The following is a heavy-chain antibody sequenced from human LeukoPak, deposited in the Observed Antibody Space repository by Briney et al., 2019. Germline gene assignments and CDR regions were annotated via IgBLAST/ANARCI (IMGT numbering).Heavy chain of an antibody. J-gene: IGHJ1*01. CDR1: GVTFSSDS. CDR2: IRHPSRYI. Sequence: PGGSLRLSCAASGVTFSSDSMNWGREAPGEGGEWGSGIRHPSRYISYPHSVKRPFTTSRPNAKNSLYLQLNSLRAEDPAVSYCASDGAVRSYEGFPYWGQGPLVPVSS. V-gene: IGHV3-21*01. CDR3: ASDGAVRSYEGFPY. D-gene: IGHD1-26*01.